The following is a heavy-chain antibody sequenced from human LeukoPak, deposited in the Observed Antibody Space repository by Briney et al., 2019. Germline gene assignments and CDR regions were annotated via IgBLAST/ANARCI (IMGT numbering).Heavy chain of an antibody. CDR1: GFTFSNYG. CDR2: ISYDGSDK. J-gene: IGHJ4*02. Sequence: GGSLRLSCAASGFTFSNYGMHWVRQAPGKGLEWVAGISYDGSDKYYVDSVTGRFTIFRDNSRNTLHLQMNSLRAEDTALYYCAKDSGVPRFDYWGQGTLVTVSA. CDR3: AKDSGVPRFDY. D-gene: IGHD3-10*01. V-gene: IGHV3-30*18.